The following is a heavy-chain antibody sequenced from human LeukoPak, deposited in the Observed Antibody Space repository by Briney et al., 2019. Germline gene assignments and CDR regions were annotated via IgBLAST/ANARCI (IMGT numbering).Heavy chain of an antibody. D-gene: IGHD2-2*02. Sequence: ASVKVSCKASGYTFANFGITWVRQAPGQGLEWMGWISVYNGITNYAQNLQGRVTLTTDTSTSTAYMELRSLRSDDTALCYCARTCSSSSCYMVHWGQGTLVTVSS. CDR1: GYTFANFG. CDR3: ARTCSSSSCYMVH. CDR2: ISVYNGIT. V-gene: IGHV1-18*01. J-gene: IGHJ4*02.